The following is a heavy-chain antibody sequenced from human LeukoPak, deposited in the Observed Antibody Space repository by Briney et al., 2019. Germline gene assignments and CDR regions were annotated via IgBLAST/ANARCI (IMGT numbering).Heavy chain of an antibody. V-gene: IGHV4-34*01. Sequence: PSETLSLTCAVYGGSFSDFYWHWIRQPPGRGLEWIGEINHSGSTKYNPSLKSRVTISLDTSKNQFSLKLSSVTAADTAMYYCARSRGYDFWSGHYSGWPLGFEYWGQGTLVTVSS. J-gene: IGHJ4*02. D-gene: IGHD3-3*01. CDR2: INHSGST. CDR3: ARSRGYDFWSGHYSGWPLGFEY. CDR1: GGSFSDFY.